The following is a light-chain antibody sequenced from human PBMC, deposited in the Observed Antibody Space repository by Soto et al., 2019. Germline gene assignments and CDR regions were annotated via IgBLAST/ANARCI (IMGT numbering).Light chain of an antibody. V-gene: IGLV1-40*01. CDR3: QSYDTALSVYVV. CDR2: GDT. Sequence: QSVLTQPPSVSGAPGQRVTISCTGISSTIGAGFDVHWYQQLPGTAPKLLIYGDTNRPSGVPDRFSGSKSGTSASLVITGLQAEDEADYYCQSYDTALSVYVVFGGGTQLTVL. CDR1: SSTIGAGFD. J-gene: IGLJ2*01.